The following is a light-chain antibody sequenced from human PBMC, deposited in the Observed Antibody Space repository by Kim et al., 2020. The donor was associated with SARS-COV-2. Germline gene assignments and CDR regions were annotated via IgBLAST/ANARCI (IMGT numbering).Light chain of an antibody. CDR2: FETSGSY. V-gene: IGLV4-60*03. Sequence: QLVLTQSSSASASLGSSVKLTCTLSSGHSSYIIAWHQQQPGKAPRYLMKFETSGSYNKGSGVPDRFSASSSGADRYLTISNLQSEDEADYYCETWDRNTRVFGGGTKLTVL. CDR3: ETWDRNTRV. J-gene: IGLJ3*02. CDR1: SGHSSYI.